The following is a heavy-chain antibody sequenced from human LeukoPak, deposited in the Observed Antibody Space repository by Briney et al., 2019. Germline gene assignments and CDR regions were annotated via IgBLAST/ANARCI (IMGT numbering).Heavy chain of an antibody. CDR3: ARDSRDYGERAVDI. Sequence: SETLSLTCTVSGVSINGYYWSWTRQPPGKGLEWIGYIYYSGSTSYNTSLNSRVTISVDTSQNQFSLKLTSVTAADTAVYYCARDSRDYGERAVDIRVQATVVSVSS. CDR2: IYYSGST. CDR1: GVSINGYY. J-gene: IGHJ3*02. D-gene: IGHD4-17*01. V-gene: IGHV4-59*01.